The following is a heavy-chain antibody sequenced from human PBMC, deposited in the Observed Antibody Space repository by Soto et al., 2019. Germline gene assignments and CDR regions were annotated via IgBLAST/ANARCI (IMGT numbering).Heavy chain of an antibody. CDR1: GGSISSYY. CDR3: ARVPTTSRYCRSTGCYGYYFDY. D-gene: IGHD2-2*01. V-gene: IGHV4-59*01. CDR2: IYYSGST. J-gene: IGHJ4*02. Sequence: SETLSLTCTVSGGSISSYYWSWIRQPPGKGLEWIGYIYYSGSTNYNPSLKSRVTISVDTSKNQFSLKLSSVTAADTAVYYCARVPTTSRYCRSTGCYGYYFDYWGQGTLVTVSS.